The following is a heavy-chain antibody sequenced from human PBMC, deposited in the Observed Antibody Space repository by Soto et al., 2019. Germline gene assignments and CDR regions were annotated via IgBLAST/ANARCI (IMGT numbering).Heavy chain of an antibody. CDR1: GYTFTSYG. CDR2: ISAYNGNT. CDR3: ARDVSSSWYLYYYYGMDV. V-gene: IGHV1-18*01. D-gene: IGHD6-13*01. J-gene: IGHJ6*02. Sequence: GASVKVSCKASGYTFTSYGISWVRQAPGQGLEWMGWISAYNGNTNYAQKLQGRVTMTTDTSTSTAYMELRSLRSDDTALYYCARDVSSSWYLYYYYGMDVWGQGTTVTVSS.